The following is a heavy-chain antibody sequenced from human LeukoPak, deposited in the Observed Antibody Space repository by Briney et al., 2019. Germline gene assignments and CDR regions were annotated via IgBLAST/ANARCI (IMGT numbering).Heavy chain of an antibody. D-gene: IGHD3-22*01. J-gene: IGHJ3*01. CDR3: ARDLPPEYYYDSSLGPKSLGFSPI. Sequence: GGSLRLSCAASGFTFSSYGMYWVRQAPGKGLEWVAFIRYDGSNEYYVDSVKGRFTISRDNSKNTLYLQMNSLRAEDTAVYYCARDLPPEYYYDSSLGPKSLGFSPIWGQGTMVTVSS. V-gene: IGHV3-30*02. CDR2: IRYDGSNE. CDR1: GFTFSSYG.